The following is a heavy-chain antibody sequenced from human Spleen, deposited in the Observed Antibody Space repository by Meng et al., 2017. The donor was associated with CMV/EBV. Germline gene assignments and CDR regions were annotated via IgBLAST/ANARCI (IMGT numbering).Heavy chain of an antibody. CDR1: GFTFSSYS. V-gene: IGHV3-21*01. Sequence: SCAASGFTFSSYSMNWVRQAPGKGLEWVSSISSSSSYIYYADSVKGRFTISRDNAKNSLYLQMNSLRAEDTAVYYCAKASSITATKSYYGMDVWGQGTTVTVSS. CDR3: AKASSITATKSYYGMDV. J-gene: IGHJ6*02. D-gene: IGHD1-7*01. CDR2: ISSSSSYI.